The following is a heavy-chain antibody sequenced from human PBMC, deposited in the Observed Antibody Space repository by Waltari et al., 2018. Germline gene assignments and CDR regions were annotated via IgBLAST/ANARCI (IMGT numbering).Heavy chain of an antibody. J-gene: IGHJ3*02. CDR2: ISGSGGST. Sequence: EVQLLESGGGLVQPGGSLRLSCAASGFTFSSYAMRWVRQAPGKGLAWVSAISGSGGSTYYADSVKGRFTISRDNSKNTLYLQMNSLRAEDTAVYYCAKVRGDIVGATGAFDIWGQGTMVTVSS. CDR1: GFTFSSYA. CDR3: AKVRGDIVGATGAFDI. V-gene: IGHV3-23*01. D-gene: IGHD1-26*01.